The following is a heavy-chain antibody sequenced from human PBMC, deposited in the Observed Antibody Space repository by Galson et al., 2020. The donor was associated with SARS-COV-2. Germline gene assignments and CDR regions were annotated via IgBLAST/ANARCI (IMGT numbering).Heavy chain of an antibody. CDR3: ARETDDHTSSWYVD. V-gene: IGHV3-30*04. J-gene: IGHJ4*02. CDR1: GFALSNSA. Sequence: GGSLSLSCAASGFALSNSAMHWVRQAPGKGLEWVAIVSYDGTNKYNSDSVKGRFTISRDISKNTLYLQMNSLRPEDTAVYYCARETDDHTSSWYVDWGQGALVTGS. D-gene: IGHD6-13*01. CDR2: VSYDGTNK.